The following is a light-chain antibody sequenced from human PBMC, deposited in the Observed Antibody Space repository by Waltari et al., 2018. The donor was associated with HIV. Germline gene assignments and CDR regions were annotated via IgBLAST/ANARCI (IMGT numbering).Light chain of an antibody. V-gene: IGLV2-11*01. Sequence: QSALPQPRSVSGSPGQSVTISCTGTSSDVGGYDSVSWYLQHPGKVPKLIIYEVISRPSGVPDRSSGSTSGNTASRTIAGLQTEDEADYFCCSYAGTYTYVRFGGGTKLTVL. J-gene: IGLJ3*02. CDR3: CSYAGTYTYVR. CDR1: SSDVGGYDS. CDR2: EVI.